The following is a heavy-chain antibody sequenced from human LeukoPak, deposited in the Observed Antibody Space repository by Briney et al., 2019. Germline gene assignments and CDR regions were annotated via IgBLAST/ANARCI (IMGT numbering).Heavy chain of an antibody. J-gene: IGHJ4*01. CDR2: IIPIFGTA. Sequence: SVKVSCKASGGTFNYNAISWVRQAPGQGLEWMGGIIPIFGTANYAQKFQGRVTITADKSTSTAYMELSSLRSEDTAVYYCARSYDSSGYYILDYWGQEPWSPSPQ. CDR3: ARSYDSSGYYILDY. D-gene: IGHD3-22*01. CDR1: GGTFNYNA. V-gene: IGHV1-69*06.